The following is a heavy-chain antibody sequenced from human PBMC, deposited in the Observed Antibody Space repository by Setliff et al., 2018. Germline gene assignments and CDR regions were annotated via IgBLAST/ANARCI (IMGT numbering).Heavy chain of an antibody. D-gene: IGHD2-21*02. CDR3: VRAPVYCSGDCYPRWFDP. J-gene: IGHJ5*02. V-gene: IGHV4-59*08. CDR1: GGSVSTYS. Sequence: SETLSLTCTVSGGSVSTYSWNWIRQPPGKGLEWIGFAYYSGSTNYHPLLKSRVSISVDTSKNQFSLKLDSVTAADTATYYCVRAPVYCSGDCYPRWFDPWGQGTLVTVSS. CDR2: AYYSGST.